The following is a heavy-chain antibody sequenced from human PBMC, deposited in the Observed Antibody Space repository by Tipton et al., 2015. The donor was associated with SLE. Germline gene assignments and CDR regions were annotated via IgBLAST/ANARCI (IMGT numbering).Heavy chain of an antibody. CDR3: ARVSRFVEWPGPDY. Sequence: QLVQSGAEVKKPGASVKVSCKASGYSFTRHDINWVRQATGQGLEWMGWMNPNSANTGYAQKFQGRVTMTRDTSTSTAYMELRSLRSDDTAVYYCARVSRFVEWPGPDYWGQGTLVTVSS. D-gene: IGHD3-3*01. J-gene: IGHJ4*02. V-gene: IGHV1-8*01. CDR1: GYSFTRHD. CDR2: MNPNSANT.